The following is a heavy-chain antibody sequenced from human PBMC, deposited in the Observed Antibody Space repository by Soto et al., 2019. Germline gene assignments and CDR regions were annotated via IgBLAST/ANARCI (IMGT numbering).Heavy chain of an antibody. V-gene: IGHV1-69*13. CDR3: ARGTSPYYYDSSGYYLGLFDY. D-gene: IGHD3-22*01. CDR1: GGTFSSYA. Sequence: SVKVSCKASGGTFSSYAISWVRQAPGQGLEWMGGIIPIFGTANYAQKFQGRVTITADESTSTAYMELSSLRSEDTAVYYCARGTSPYYYDSSGYYLGLFDYWGQGTLVTVSS. J-gene: IGHJ4*02. CDR2: IIPIFGTA.